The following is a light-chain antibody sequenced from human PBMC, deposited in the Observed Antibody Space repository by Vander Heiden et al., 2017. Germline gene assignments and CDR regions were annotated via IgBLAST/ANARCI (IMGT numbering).Light chain of an antibody. CDR2: EVC. V-gene: IGLV2-23*02. Sequence: SALTPPASVSGSPGQSITTSCTGTSSDVGNYNLVSWYQQYPGKAPKLMIYEVCKRPSGVSNRFSGSKSGNTASLTISGLQAEDEADYYCCSYAGSSTLIFGGGTKLTVL. CDR3: CSYAGSSTLI. CDR1: SSDVGNYNL. J-gene: IGLJ2*01.